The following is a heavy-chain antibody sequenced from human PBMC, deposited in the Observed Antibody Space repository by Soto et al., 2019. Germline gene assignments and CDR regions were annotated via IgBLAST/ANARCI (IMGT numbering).Heavy chain of an antibody. V-gene: IGHV3-72*01. J-gene: IGHJ6*02. CDR3: ARGGYCSSASCHTDYYGMDV. D-gene: IGHD2-2*02. CDR2: TRNKANSYTT. Sequence: LRLSCAASGFTFSDHYMDWVRQAPGKGLEWVGRTRNKANSYTTEYAASVKGRFTISRDDSKNSLYLQMNSLKTEDTAVYYCARGGYCSSASCHTDYYGMDVWGQGTTVTVYS. CDR1: GFTFSDHY.